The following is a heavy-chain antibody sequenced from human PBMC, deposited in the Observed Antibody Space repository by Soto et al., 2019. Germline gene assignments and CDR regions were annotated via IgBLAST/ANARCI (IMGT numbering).Heavy chain of an antibody. J-gene: IGHJ6*03. CDR3: ARRGYCSGGSCYIRMDV. Sequence: QVQLEESGGGLVKPGGSLRLSCAASGFTFSDYYMTWIRQAPGKGLEWVSYISSGGSAIYYADSVKGRFTISRDNAKNSLYLQMNSLRGEDTAVYYCARRGYCSGGSCYIRMDVWGKGTTVTVSS. CDR2: ISSGGSAI. D-gene: IGHD2-15*01. CDR1: GFTFSDYY. V-gene: IGHV3-11*01.